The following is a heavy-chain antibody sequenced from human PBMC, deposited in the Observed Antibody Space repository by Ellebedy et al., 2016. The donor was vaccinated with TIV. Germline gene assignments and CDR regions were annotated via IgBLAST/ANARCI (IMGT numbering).Heavy chain of an antibody. CDR1: GFTFSSYA. CDR2: FSGIGAGP. Sequence: PGGSLRLSCAASGFTFSSYAMSWVRQPPGRGLEWVSTFSGIGAGPYYADSLKGRFTIPSDSSKNTLFLQMNILRAEDTAVYFCAKMGFCPNGVCRDFDYWGQGTLVTVSS. V-gene: IGHV3-23*01. D-gene: IGHD2-8*01. CDR3: AKMGFCPNGVCRDFDY. J-gene: IGHJ4*02.